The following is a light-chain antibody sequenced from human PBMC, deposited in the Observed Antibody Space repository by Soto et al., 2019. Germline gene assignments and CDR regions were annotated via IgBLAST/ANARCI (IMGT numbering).Light chain of an antibody. CDR2: DAS. V-gene: IGKV3-11*01. J-gene: IGKJ5*01. Sequence: ELVLTQSPATLSLSPGERATLPCRASQSVSFYLAWYQQKPGQAPRLLIYDASNRATGIPARFSGSGSGTDFTLTISSLEPEDFAVYYCQQRGHWPITVGEGTRLEIK. CDR3: QQRGHWPIT. CDR1: QSVSFY.